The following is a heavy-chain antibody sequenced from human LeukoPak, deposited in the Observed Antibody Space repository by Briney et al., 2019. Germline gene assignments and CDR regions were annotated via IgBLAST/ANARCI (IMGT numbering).Heavy chain of an antibody. J-gene: IGHJ6*02. V-gene: IGHV3-33*01. D-gene: IGHD2-2*01. CDR3: ARDIADDIVVEPAASYYYYGMDV. Sequence: PGGSLRLSCAASGFTFSSYGMHWVRQAPGKGLEWVAVIWYDGSNKYYADSVKGRFTISRDNSKNTLYLQMNSLRAEDTAVYYCARDIADDIVVEPAASYYYYGMDVWGQGTTVTVSS. CDR1: GFTFSSYG. CDR2: IWYDGSNK.